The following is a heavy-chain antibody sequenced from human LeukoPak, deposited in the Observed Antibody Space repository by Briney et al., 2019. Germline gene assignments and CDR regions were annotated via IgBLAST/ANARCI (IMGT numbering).Heavy chain of an antibody. CDR3: VRYCSYADQLYFDS. D-gene: IGHD2-15*01. J-gene: IGHJ4*02. V-gene: IGHV4-39*01. CDR1: GDSISADGHF. CDR2: VYYSGDT. Sequence: SETLSLTCTVSGDSISADGHFWAWIRQSPGRGLEWIGYVYYSGDTDYSPSLKSRLNISIDTSKNQFSLSLSSVTAADTAVYYCVRYCSYADQLYFDSWGPGSLVTVSS.